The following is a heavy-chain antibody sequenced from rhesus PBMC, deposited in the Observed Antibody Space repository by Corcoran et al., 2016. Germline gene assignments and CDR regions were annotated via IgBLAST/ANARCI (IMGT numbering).Heavy chain of an antibody. J-gene: IGHJ4*01. CDR1: GGSISGGYG. V-gene: IGHV4S7*01. D-gene: IGHD1-1-1*01. CDR3: ATLPSWNYGVYFDY. CDR2: IFGSFRST. Sequence: QLQLQESGPGLVKPSETLSLTCAVSGGSISGGYGWSWIRQPPGKGLEWIGHIFGSFRSTYSTPSPMSRVTISTDTSKNQFSLKLSSVTAADTAVYYCATLPSWNYGVYFDYWGQGVLVTVSS.